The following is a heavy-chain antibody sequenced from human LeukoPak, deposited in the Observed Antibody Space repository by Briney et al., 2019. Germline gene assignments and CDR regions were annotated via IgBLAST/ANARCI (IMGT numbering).Heavy chain of an antibody. CDR1: GGSISSGGYY. V-gene: IGHV4-31*03. CDR2: IYYSGST. D-gene: IGHD5-12*01. Sequence: SQTLSLTCTVSGGSISSGGYYWSWLRQHPGKGLEWIGYIYYSGSTYYNPSLKSRVTISVDTSKNQFSLKLSSVTAADTAVYYCAGATGGYDVTFDPWGQGTLVTVSS. CDR3: AGATGGYDVTFDP. J-gene: IGHJ5*02.